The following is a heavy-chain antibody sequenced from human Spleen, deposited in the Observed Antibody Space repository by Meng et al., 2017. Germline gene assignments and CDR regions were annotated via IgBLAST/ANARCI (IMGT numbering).Heavy chain of an antibody. V-gene: IGHV3-66*02. Sequence: GESLKISCAASGFTVSHNYMSWVRQAPGKGLEWVSVIYSGGNTYYADSVKGRFTISRDNSQNTVFLQINSLRVEDTAVYYCAKDREVATHPVDSWGQGTLVTVSS. CDR2: IYSGGNT. D-gene: IGHD4-23*01. CDR3: AKDREVATHPVDS. J-gene: IGHJ4*02. CDR1: GFTVSHNY.